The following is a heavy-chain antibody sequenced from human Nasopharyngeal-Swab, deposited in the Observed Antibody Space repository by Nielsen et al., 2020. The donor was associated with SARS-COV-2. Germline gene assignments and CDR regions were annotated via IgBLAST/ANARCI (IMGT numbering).Heavy chain of an antibody. J-gene: IGHJ4*02. Sequence: GESLKISCAASGFTFSTYEMNWVRQAPGKGLEWVSYISSPGITVYYADSVKGRFTISRDNAKNSLYLQMNSLRAEDTAVYYCARDLQGSESSSWYDFDYWGQGTLVTVSS. V-gene: IGHV3-48*03. CDR1: GFTFSTYE. CDR3: ARDLQGSESSSWYDFDY. D-gene: IGHD6-13*01. CDR2: ISSPGITV.